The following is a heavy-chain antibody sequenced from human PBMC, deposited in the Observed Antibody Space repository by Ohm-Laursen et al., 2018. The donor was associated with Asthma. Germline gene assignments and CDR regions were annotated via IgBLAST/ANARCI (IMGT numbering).Heavy chain of an antibody. J-gene: IGHJ4*02. CDR2: ISFDGYNQ. D-gene: IGHD6-6*01. V-gene: IGHV3-30*03. Sequence: SLRLSCAASGFTFSHYGIHWVRQAPGKGLELVAIISFDGYNQYYTDSVRGRFTISRDNSRNTLYLQMNSLRPEDTAVYYCARDFYTSSPHPKSFGLWGQGTLVTVSS. CDR3: ARDFYTSSPHPKSFGL. CDR1: GFTFSHYG.